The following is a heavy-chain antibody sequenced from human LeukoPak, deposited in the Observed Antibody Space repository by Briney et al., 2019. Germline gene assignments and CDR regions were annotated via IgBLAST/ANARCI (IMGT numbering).Heavy chain of an antibody. Sequence: SGGSLRLSCAASGFTVSSNYMSWVRQAPGKGLEWVSVIYSGGSTYYADSVKGRFTISRDNSKNTLYLQMNSLRAEDTAVYYCARDLLGSGSSSHGPPQSWGQGTLVTVSS. CDR2: IYSGGST. J-gene: IGHJ4*02. CDR1: GFTVSSNY. CDR3: ARDLLGSGSSSHGPPQS. D-gene: IGHD1-26*01. V-gene: IGHV3-66*01.